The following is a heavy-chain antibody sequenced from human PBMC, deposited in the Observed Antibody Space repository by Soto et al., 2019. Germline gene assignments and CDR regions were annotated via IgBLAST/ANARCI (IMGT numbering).Heavy chain of an antibody. CDR3: ARLGVRGVIMARGSY. CDR1: GASISSSSYY. J-gene: IGHJ4*02. CDR2: IYYSGST. Sequence: PSETLSLTCTVSGASISSSSYYWGWIRQPPGKGLEWIGSIYYSGSTYYNPSLKSRVTISVDTSKNQFSLKLSSVTAADTAVYYCARLGVRGVIMARGSYWGQGTLVTVSS. V-gene: IGHV4-39*01. D-gene: IGHD3-10*01.